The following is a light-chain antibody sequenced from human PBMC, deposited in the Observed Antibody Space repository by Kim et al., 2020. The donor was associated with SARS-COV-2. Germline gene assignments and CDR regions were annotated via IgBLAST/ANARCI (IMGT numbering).Light chain of an antibody. J-gene: IGKJ1*01. Sequence: SQGERATLSCRASQTINNRLVWYQHKRGQAPRLLIYDATTRATGVPARFVGSGSETDFTLTISSLQSEDFAVYYCQQSNDWPPLTFGQGTKVDIK. CDR3: QQSNDWPPLT. CDR1: QTINNR. V-gene: IGKV3-15*01. CDR2: DAT.